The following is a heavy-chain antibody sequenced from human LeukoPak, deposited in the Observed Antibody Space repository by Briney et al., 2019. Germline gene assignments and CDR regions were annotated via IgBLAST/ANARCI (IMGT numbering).Heavy chain of an antibody. CDR3: AREGIAAAGNNYFDY. CDR1: GGSISSGSYY. CDR2: IYTSGST. Sequence: SQTLSLTFTVSGGSISSGSYYWSWIRQPAGKGLEWIGRIYTSGSTNYNPSLKSRVTISVDTSKNQFSLKLSSVTAADTAVYYCAREGIAAAGNNYFDYWGQGTLVTVSS. V-gene: IGHV4-61*02. D-gene: IGHD6-13*01. J-gene: IGHJ4*02.